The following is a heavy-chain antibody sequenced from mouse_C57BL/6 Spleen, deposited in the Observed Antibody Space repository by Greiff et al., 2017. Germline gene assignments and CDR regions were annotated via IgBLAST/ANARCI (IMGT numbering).Heavy chain of an antibody. Sequence: EVMLVESGGDLVKPGGSLKLSCAASGFTFSSYGMSWVRQTPDMRLEWVATISSGGSYPYYPDSVKGRFTISRDNAKHTLYLQMSSLKSVDTAMYYCARQGIYYDYNYFDYWGQGTTLTVSS. CDR1: GFTFSSYG. CDR3: ARQGIYYDYNYFDY. CDR2: ISSGGSYP. V-gene: IGHV5-6*02. J-gene: IGHJ2*01. D-gene: IGHD2-4*01.